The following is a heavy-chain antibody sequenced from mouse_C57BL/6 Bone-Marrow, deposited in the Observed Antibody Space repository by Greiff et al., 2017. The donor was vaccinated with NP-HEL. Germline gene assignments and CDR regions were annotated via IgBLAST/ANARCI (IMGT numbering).Heavy chain of an antibody. CDR2: IYPGGGYT. J-gene: IGHJ1*03. V-gene: IGHV1-63*01. Sequence: VNLVESGAELVRPGTSVKMSCKASGYTFTNYWIGWAKQRPGHGLEWIGDIYPGGGYTNYNEKFKGKATLTADKSSSTAYMQFSSLTSEDSAIYYCARKTDAWYFDVWGTGTTVTVSS. CDR1: GYTFTNYW. CDR3: ARKTDAWYFDV.